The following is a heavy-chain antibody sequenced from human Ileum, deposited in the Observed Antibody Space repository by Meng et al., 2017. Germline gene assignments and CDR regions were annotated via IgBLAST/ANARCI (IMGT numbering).Heavy chain of an antibody. J-gene: IGHJ4*02. CDR2: MNLGGSP. CDR3: AHIFDS. V-gene: IGHV4-4*02. CDR1: GRSISSSDW. Sequence: QVQLQGSGPGLVESLGTQSLTCAVSGRSISSSDWWRWVRQRPGKGLEWIAEMNLGGSPNYNPSLKSRVTMSVDKSNDHLSLQLTSVTAADTAVYYCAHIFDSWGQGTLVTVSS.